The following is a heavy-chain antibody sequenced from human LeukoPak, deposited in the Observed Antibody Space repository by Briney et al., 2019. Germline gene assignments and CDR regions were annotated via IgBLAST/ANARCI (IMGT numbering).Heavy chain of an antibody. D-gene: IGHD4-11*01. CDR2: VYSGGYT. J-gene: IGHJ4*02. CDR1: AFTFNNYW. Sequence: PGGSLRLSCVASAFTFNNYWMHWVRQAPGKGLVWVSVVYSGGYTYYADSVKGRFTISRDNYKNTLYLQMNSLRAEDTAVYYCAKMATTVTWSTLSHFDFWGQGTLVTVSS. CDR3: AKMATTVTWSTLSHFDF. V-gene: IGHV3-53*01.